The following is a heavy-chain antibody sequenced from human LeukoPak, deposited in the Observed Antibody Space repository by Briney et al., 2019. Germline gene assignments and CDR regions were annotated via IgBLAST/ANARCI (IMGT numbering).Heavy chain of an antibody. V-gene: IGHV5-10-1*01. CDR1: GYSFTSYW. CDR3: ARWDDSSGYSDY. J-gene: IGHJ4*02. Sequence: GESLKISCKGSGYSFTSYWLSWVRQMPGKGLEWMGRIDPSDSYTNYSPSFQGHVTISADKSISTAYLQWSSLKAPDTAMYYCARWDDSSGYSDYWGQGTLVTVSS. D-gene: IGHD3-22*01. CDR2: IDPSDSYT.